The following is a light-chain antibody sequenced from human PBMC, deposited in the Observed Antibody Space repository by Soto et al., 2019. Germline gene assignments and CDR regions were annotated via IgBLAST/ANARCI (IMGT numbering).Light chain of an antibody. J-gene: IGKJ5*01. CDR3: QQYGSSPRT. Sequence: EIFLTQSPCTLPLSPVEIATLSCRASQYVSSSYLAWYQQKPGQAPRLLIYGASSRATGIPERFSGSGSGTDFTLTTSRLEPEDFAVYYCQQYGSSPRTFGQGTRLEIK. V-gene: IGKV3-20*01. CDR2: GAS. CDR1: QYVSSSY.